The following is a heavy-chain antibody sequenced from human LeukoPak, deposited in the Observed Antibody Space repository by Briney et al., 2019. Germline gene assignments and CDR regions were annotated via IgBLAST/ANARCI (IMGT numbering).Heavy chain of an antibody. CDR2: ISSSSNCI. Sequence: GGSLRLSCAASGFTFSSCSMNWVRQAPGKGLEWVSSISSSSNCIYYADSVKGRFTLSRDNAKNSLWLQMNSLRAEDTAVYYCARGPRSGYFDWGQGTLVTVSS. CDR3: ARGPRSGYFD. V-gene: IGHV3-21*01. J-gene: IGHJ4*02. CDR1: GFTFSSCS. D-gene: IGHD3-22*01.